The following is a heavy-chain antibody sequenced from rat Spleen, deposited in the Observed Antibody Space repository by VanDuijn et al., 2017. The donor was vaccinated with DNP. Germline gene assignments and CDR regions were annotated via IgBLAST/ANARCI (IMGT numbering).Heavy chain of an antibody. J-gene: IGHJ3*01. V-gene: IGHV5-22*01. Sequence: EVQLVESGGGLVLPGRSLKLSCVASGFSFSDYYMAWIRQAPTKGLEWVAYIRYDGGRNYYGDSVKGRFTISRDNAESTLHLQMNSLRSEDMATYYCARPMDYYSGGFAYWGQGTLVTVSS. CDR2: IRYDGGRN. CDR1: GFSFSDYY. D-gene: IGHD1-1*01. CDR3: ARPMDYYSGGFAY.